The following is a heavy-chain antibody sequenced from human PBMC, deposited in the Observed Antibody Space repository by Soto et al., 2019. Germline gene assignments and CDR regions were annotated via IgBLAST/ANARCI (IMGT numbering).Heavy chain of an antibody. Sequence: GGSLRLSCAASGFIFSDFYMTWIRQAPGKGLEWVSSISGGAGTIYYADSVKGRFTISRDNAKKSLYLQMNSLRAEDTAVYYCARVDAIATTGYFFDYCGQRTLVTVPS. CDR3: ARVDAIATTGYFFDY. CDR2: ISGGAGTI. V-gene: IGHV3-11*01. D-gene: IGHD6-13*01. J-gene: IGHJ4*02. CDR1: GFIFSDFY.